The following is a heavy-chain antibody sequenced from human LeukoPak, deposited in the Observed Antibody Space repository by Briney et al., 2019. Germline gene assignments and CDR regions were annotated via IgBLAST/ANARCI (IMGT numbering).Heavy chain of an antibody. J-gene: IGHJ3*02. Sequence: GGSLRLSCIASEFTLSNYWMTWVRQAPGKGLEWVANIKGDGSKEYYVDSVKGRFTISRDNAKNSVYLQMNSLSPEDTAVYYWATDPPWASDSFAIWGQGTMVTVS. CDR3: ATDPPWASDSFAI. D-gene: IGHD3-22*01. CDR2: IKGDGSKE. CDR1: EFTLSNYW. V-gene: IGHV3-7*03.